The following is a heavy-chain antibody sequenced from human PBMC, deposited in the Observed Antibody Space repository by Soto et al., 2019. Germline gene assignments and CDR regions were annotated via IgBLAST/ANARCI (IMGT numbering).Heavy chain of an antibody. CDR3: ARDHRVLRFLEWSHDAFDI. CDR2: IYYSGST. CDR1: GGSVSSGSYY. D-gene: IGHD3-3*01. V-gene: IGHV4-61*01. J-gene: IGHJ3*02. Sequence: ASETLSLTCTVSGGSVSSGSYYWSWIRQPPGKGLEWIGYIYYSGSTNYNPSLKSRVTISVDTSKNQFSLKLSSVTAADTAVYYCARDHRVLRFLEWSHDAFDIWGQGTMVTVSS.